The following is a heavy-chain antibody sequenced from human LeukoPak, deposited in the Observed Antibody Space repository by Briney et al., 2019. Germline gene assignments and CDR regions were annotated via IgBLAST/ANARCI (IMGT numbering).Heavy chain of an antibody. CDR1: GYTFTGYY. Sequence: ASVKVSCKASGYTFTGYYMHWVRQAPGQGLEWMGWINPNSGGTNYAQKFQGGVTMTRDTSISTAYMELSRLRSDDTAVYYCARAVTLYTAMVTGYWGQGTLVTVSS. V-gene: IGHV1-2*02. J-gene: IGHJ4*02. D-gene: IGHD5-18*01. CDR2: INPNSGGT. CDR3: ARAVTLYTAMVTGY.